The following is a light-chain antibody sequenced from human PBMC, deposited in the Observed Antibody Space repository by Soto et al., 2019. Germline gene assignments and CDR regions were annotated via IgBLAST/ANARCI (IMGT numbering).Light chain of an antibody. Sequence: ETVLTQSPATLSVSPGERATLSCRASQSVSSNLAWYQQKPGQAPRLLIYGASTRATGIPARFSGSGSGTDFTLTISSLEPEDFAVYYCQQLTDWPPQWTFGQGTKVDI. J-gene: IGKJ1*01. V-gene: IGKV3-11*01. CDR2: GAS. CDR1: QSVSSN. CDR3: QQLTDWPPQWT.